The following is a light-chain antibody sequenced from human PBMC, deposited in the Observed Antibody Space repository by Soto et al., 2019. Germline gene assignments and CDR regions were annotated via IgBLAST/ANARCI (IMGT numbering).Light chain of an antibody. CDR3: KGCTYRPLT. Sequence: EIVMSQSPATLSLSPGERATLSCRASQSVSINLAWFQQKPGQAPRLLIAGACTSATGIRVRFSGSGSGTEFTLTIISLQAEDVAVYYWKGCTYRPLTFGGGTKVDI. CDR2: GAC. V-gene: IGKV3-15*01. J-gene: IGKJ4*01. CDR1: QSVSIN.